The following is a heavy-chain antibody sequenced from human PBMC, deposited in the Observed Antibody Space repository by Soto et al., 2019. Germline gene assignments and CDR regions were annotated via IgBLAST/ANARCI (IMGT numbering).Heavy chain of an antibody. Sequence: QVQLVQSGAEVKRPGSSVKVSCKVSGGIFSSYAIGWVRQAPGQGLEWMAGIIPITGTTNRAQKFQGRVTVTADESTTPVYMELSSLTAEDTAVYYCAREYSSSSQYLYFDVWGRGTLVTVSS. CDR3: AREYSSSSQYLYFDV. CDR2: IIPITGTT. V-gene: IGHV1-69*01. J-gene: IGHJ2*01. CDR1: GGIFSSYA. D-gene: IGHD6-6*01.